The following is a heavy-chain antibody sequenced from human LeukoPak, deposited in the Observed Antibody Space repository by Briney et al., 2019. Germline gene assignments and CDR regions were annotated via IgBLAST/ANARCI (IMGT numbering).Heavy chain of an antibody. Sequence: PGGSLRLSCAASGFTFSSYAMSWVRQAPGKGLEWVSPISGSGGSTYYADSVKGRFTISRDNSKNTLYLQMNSLRAEDTTVYYCALAYREDYFDYWGQGTLVTVSS. CDR3: ALAYREDYFDY. CDR1: GFTFSSYA. D-gene: IGHD1-26*01. CDR2: ISGSGGST. V-gene: IGHV3-23*01. J-gene: IGHJ4*02.